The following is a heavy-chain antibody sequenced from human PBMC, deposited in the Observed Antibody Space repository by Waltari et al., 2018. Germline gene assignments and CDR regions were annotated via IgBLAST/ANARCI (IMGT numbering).Heavy chain of an antibody. CDR1: GYTFTSYG. D-gene: IGHD6-19*01. J-gene: IGHJ5*02. CDR2: SSAKKSNT. CDR3: AREARVIAVAGTGTEFDP. V-gene: IGHV1-18*01. Sequence: QVQLVQSGAEVKKPGASVKVSCKASGYTFTSYGISWVRQAPGQGLEWMGWSSAKKSNTNYAQKLQGRITMTTGTSTSTAYMELRSLGSDDTAVYYCAREARVIAVAGTGTEFDPWGQGTLVTVSS.